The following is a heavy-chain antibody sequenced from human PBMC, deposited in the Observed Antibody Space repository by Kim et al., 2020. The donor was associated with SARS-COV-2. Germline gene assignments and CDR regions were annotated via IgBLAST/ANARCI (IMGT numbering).Heavy chain of an antibody. CDR2: FDPEDAET. CDR3: ATSSVFCTNGVCYETRDYPNWFDP. J-gene: IGHJ5*02. V-gene: IGHV1-24*01. D-gene: IGHD2-8*01. Sequence: ASVKVSCKVSGYTLTELSMHWVRQAPGKGLEWMGGFDPEDAETIYAQKFQGRVTMTEDTSTDTAYMELSSLRSEDTAVYYCATSSVFCTNGVCYETRDYPNWFDPWSQGTLVTVSS. CDR1: GYTLTELS.